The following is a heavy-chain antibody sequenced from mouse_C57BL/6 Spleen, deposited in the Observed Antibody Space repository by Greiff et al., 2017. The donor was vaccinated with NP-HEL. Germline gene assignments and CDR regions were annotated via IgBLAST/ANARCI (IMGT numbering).Heavy chain of an antibody. CDR1: GYSITSGYY. CDR2: ISYDGSN. CDR3: ARDLWFAY. J-gene: IGHJ3*01. V-gene: IGHV3-6*01. Sequence: EVQLVESGPGLVKPSQSLSLTCSVTGYSITSGYYWNWIRQFPGNKLEWMCYISYDGSNNYNPSLKNRISITRDTSKNQFFLKLNSVTTEDTATYYCARDLWFAYWGQGTLVTVSA.